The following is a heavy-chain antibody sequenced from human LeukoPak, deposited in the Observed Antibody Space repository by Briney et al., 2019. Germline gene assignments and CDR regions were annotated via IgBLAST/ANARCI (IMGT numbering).Heavy chain of an antibody. J-gene: IGHJ4*02. Sequence: ASAKVSCKAFGYGFTSYYIHWVGQAPGQGLEWMGIISPSVGGTTYARKFQGRVTMTRDTSTSTVYMELSSLRSEDTAVYYCARHGSGRYYPAEGRVDYWGQGTLVTVSS. V-gene: IGHV1-46*03. CDR2: ISPSVGGT. D-gene: IGHD3-10*01. CDR3: ARHGSGRYYPAEGRVDY. CDR1: GYGFTSYY.